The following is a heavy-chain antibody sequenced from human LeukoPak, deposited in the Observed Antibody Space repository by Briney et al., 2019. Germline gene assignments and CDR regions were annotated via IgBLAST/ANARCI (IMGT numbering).Heavy chain of an antibody. CDR3: ARGDYGDYVAPY. Sequence: GGSLRLSCAASGFTVSSNYMSWVRQAPGKGLEWVSVICSGGSTYYADSVKGRFTISRDNSKNTLYLQMNSLRAEDTAVYYCARGDYGDYVAPYWGQGTLVTVSS. J-gene: IGHJ4*02. CDR2: ICSGGST. D-gene: IGHD4-17*01. V-gene: IGHV3-53*01. CDR1: GFTVSSNY.